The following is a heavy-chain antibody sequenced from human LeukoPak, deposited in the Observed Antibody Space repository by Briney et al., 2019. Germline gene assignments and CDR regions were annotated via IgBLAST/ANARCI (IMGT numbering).Heavy chain of an antibody. J-gene: IGHJ4*02. CDR3: ARAMTLIDY. CDR2: INWNGDRT. V-gene: IGHV3-20*04. CDR1: GFTFHDYD. Sequence: GGSLRLSCAASGFTFHDYDMSWVRQSPGKGLEWVSGINWNGDRTGYADSVKGRFTISRDNAKKSLYLQMNSLRAEDTALYYCARAMTLIDYWGQGTLVTVSS.